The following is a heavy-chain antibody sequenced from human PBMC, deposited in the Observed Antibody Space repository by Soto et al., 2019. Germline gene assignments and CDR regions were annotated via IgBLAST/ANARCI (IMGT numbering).Heavy chain of an antibody. V-gene: IGHV3-48*02. D-gene: IGHD2-8*01. Sequence: EMQLVESGGGLVQPGESLRLSCAASGFTFSAYSMNWVRQATGKGLEWISYITGSSATIYYADSVKGRFTISRDNAKNSLYLQMNSLRDEDTAIYFCARDNGMAGSFDPWGQGTLVTVSS. J-gene: IGHJ5*02. CDR1: GFTFSAYS. CDR3: ARDNGMAGSFDP. CDR2: ITGSSATI.